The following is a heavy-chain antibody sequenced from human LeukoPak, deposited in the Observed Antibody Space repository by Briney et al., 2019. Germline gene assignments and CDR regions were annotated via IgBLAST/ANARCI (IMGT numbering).Heavy chain of an antibody. CDR1: GFTFSSYW. Sequence: PGGSLRLSCAASGFTFSSYWMRWVRQAPGKGLVWVSRINSDGSSTSYADSVKGRFTISRDNAKNTLYLQMNSLRAEDTAVYYCARVISLYYFDYWGQGTLVTVSS. J-gene: IGHJ4*02. CDR3: ARVISLYYFDY. D-gene: IGHD3-16*02. CDR2: INSDGSST. V-gene: IGHV3-74*01.